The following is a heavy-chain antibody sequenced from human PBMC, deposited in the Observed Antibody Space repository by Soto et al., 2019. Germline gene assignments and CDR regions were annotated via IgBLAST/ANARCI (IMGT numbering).Heavy chain of an antibody. V-gene: IGHV4-39*01. CDR2: VYHTGTA. CDR3: AGLPKRPAEYCSSPTCYNWFDP. Sequence: SETLSLTCTVSGGSISSWSYYWGWIRQPPGKGLEWISIVYHTGTAYYNPSLKSRVAISADTSKNQFSLMVTSVTAADTAVYYCAGLPKRPAEYCSSPTCYNWFDPWGQGAVVTVSS. D-gene: IGHD2-2*01. CDR1: GGSISSWSYY. J-gene: IGHJ5*02.